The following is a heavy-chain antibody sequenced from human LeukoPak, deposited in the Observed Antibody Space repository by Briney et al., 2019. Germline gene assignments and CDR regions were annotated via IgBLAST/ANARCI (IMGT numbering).Heavy chain of an antibody. J-gene: IGHJ4*02. CDR3: ASHRRSHGSEY. CDR2: VYYSGST. D-gene: IGHD3-10*01. CDR1: GGSFEHYF. Sequence: PSETLSLTCTVSGGSFEHYFWSWIRQPPGKGLEWIGYVYYSGSTDYSPSLKSRLTISADTSKNQFSLKPNSVTAADTAVYYCASHRRSHGSEYWGQGTLVTVSS. V-gene: IGHV4-59*01.